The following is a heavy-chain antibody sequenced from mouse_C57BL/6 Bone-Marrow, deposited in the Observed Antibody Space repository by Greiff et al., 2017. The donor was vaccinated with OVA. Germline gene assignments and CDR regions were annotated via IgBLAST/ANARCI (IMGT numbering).Heavy chain of an antibody. Sequence: EVQLQQSGPELVKPGASVKISCKASGYTFTDYYMNWVKQSHGKSLEWIGDINPNNGGTSYNQKFKGKATLTVDKSSSTAYMELRSLTSEDSAVYYCASLYYDYPWFAYWGQGTLVTVSA. CDR2: INPNNGGT. CDR3: ASLYYDYPWFAY. V-gene: IGHV1-26*01. D-gene: IGHD2-4*01. CDR1: GYTFTDYY. J-gene: IGHJ3*01.